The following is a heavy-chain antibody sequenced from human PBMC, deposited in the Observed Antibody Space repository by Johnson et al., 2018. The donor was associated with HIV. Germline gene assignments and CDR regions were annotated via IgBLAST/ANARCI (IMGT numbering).Heavy chain of an antibody. CDR3: AKNLGKGEKEEWASDYYDFGKDYPGQDSRGVVGTFDI. CDR2: ISSDGSNK. Sequence: QVQLVESGGGVVQPGRSLRLSCAASGFTFSTNGMHWVRQAPGKGLEWVAFISSDGSNKYYAASVKGRFTISRDNSKNTLYPQMNSLRVEDTALYYCAKNLGKGEKEEWASDYYDFGKDYPGQDSRGVVGTFDIWGQGTMVTVSS. D-gene: IGHD3-3*01. CDR1: GFTFSTNG. J-gene: IGHJ3*02. V-gene: IGHV3-30*18.